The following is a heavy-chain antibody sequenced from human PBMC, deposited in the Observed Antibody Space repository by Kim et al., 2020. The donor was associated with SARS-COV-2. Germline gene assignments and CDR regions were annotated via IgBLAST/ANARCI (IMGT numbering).Heavy chain of an antibody. V-gene: IGHV4-4*07. CDR3: AREGDWNYANWFDP. D-gene: IGHD1-7*01. Sequence: YNPSLESRVDMSVDTSNNQFSLRLTSVSAADTAVYYCAREGDWNYANWFDPWGQGALVTVSS. J-gene: IGHJ5*02.